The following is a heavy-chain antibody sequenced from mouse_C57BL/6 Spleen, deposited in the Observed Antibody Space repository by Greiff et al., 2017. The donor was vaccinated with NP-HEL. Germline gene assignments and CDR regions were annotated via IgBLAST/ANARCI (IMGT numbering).Heavy chain of an antibody. J-gene: IGHJ4*01. CDR2: INYDGSST. Sequence: EVKLMESEGGLVQPGSSMKLSCTASGFTFSDYYMAWVRQVPEKGLEWVANINYDGSSTYYLDSLKSRFIISRDNAKNILYLQMSSLKSEDTATYYCARDLVDYAMDYWGQGTSVTVSS. CDR1: GFTFSDYY. CDR3: ARDLVDYAMDY. D-gene: IGHD1-1*01. V-gene: IGHV5-16*01.